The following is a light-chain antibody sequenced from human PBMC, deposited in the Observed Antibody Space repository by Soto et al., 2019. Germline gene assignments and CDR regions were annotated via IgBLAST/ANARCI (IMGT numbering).Light chain of an antibody. V-gene: IGKV3-20*01. CDR1: QTISSTY. Sequence: EIVLTQSPGTLSLSPGDRATLSCRASQTISSTYLAWYQQNPGQAPRLLIYAASTGATGVPDRFSGSGSGTDFTLTISRLEPEDFAVYYCQQYGSSPKTFGQGTKVDIK. CDR3: QQYGSSPKT. J-gene: IGKJ1*01. CDR2: AAS.